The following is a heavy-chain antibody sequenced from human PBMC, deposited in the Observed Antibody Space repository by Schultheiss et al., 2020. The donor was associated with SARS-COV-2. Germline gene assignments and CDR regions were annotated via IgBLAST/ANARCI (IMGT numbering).Heavy chain of an antibody. Sequence: GGSLRLSCAASGFTFSSYSMNWVRQAPGKGLEWVSSISSSSSYIYYADSVKGRFTISRDNAKNSLYLQMNSLRAEDTAVYYCARDPRGITGTTLGMDVWGQGTTVTVSS. CDR3: ARDPRGITGTTLGMDV. J-gene: IGHJ6*02. D-gene: IGHD1-7*01. CDR1: GFTFSSYS. V-gene: IGHV3-21*01. CDR2: ISSSSSYI.